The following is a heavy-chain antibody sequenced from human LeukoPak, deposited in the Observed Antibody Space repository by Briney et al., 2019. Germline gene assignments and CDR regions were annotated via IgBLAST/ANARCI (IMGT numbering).Heavy chain of an antibody. CDR1: GFTFSSYA. CDR3: AKDYGSGIPPFDY. J-gene: IGHJ4*02. V-gene: IGHV3-23*01. D-gene: IGHD3-10*01. CDR2: ISGSGGST. Sequence: PGGSLRLSCAASGFTFSSYAMSWVRQAPGKGLERVSAISGSGGSTYYADSVKGRFTISRDNSKSTLYLQMNSLRAEDTAVYYCAKDYGSGIPPFDYWGQGTLVTVSS.